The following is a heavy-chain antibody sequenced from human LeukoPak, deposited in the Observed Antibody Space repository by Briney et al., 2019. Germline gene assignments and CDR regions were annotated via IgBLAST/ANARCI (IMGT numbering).Heavy chain of an antibody. D-gene: IGHD6-19*01. Sequence: ASVKVSCKASGYTFTGYFIHWVRQAPGQGLEWMGWINPNNGGTNYAQKFQGRVTMTRDTSISTAYMELSRLRSDDTAVYYCARFHRSSVAVAGTDYWGQGTLVTVSS. CDR2: INPNNGGT. CDR3: ARFHRSSVAVAGTDY. J-gene: IGHJ4*02. V-gene: IGHV1-2*02. CDR1: GYTFTGYF.